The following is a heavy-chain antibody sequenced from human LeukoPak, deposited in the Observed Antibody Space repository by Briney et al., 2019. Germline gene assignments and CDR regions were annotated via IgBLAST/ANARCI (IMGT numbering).Heavy chain of an antibody. D-gene: IGHD3-3*01. CDR1: GGSISSYY. J-gene: IGHJ2*01. CDR2: IYYSGST. CDR3: ARTYYDFWSGNWYFDL. Sequence: SETLSLTCTVSGGSISSYYWSWIRQPPGKGLEWIGYIYYSGSTNYNPSLKSRVTISVDTSKNQFSLKLSSVTAADTAVYYCARTYYDFWSGNWYFDLWGRGTLVTVSS. V-gene: IGHV4-59*01.